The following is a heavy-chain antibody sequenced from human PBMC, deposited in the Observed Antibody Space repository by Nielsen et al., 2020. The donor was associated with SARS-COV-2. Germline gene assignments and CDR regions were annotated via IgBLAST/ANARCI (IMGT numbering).Heavy chain of an antibody. J-gene: IGHJ6*02. Sequence: EGSLRLSCAASGFTFSNFAMNWVRQAPGKGLEWVSTIGVSGGGTYYAGSLKGRFTISRDNSKNTLYLQMNSLGADDTAIYYCTRRVAGGTMDVWGQGTTVTVSS. D-gene: IGHD6-19*01. CDR3: TRRVAGGTMDV. V-gene: IGHV3-23*01. CDR1: GFTFSNFA. CDR2: IGVSGGGT.